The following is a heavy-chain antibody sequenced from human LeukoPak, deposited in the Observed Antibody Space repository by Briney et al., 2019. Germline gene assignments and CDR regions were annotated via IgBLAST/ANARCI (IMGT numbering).Heavy chain of an antibody. CDR3: AREEYSSSSVGRFYYYYMDV. CDR2: ISSSSSYI. Sequence: GSLRLSCAASGFTFSSYSMNWVRQAPGKGLEWVSSISSSSSYIYYADSVKGRFTISRDNAKNSLYLQMNSLRAEDTAVYYCAREEYSSSSVGRFYYYYMDVWGKGTTVTVSS. CDR1: GFTFSSYS. V-gene: IGHV3-21*01. J-gene: IGHJ6*03. D-gene: IGHD6-6*01.